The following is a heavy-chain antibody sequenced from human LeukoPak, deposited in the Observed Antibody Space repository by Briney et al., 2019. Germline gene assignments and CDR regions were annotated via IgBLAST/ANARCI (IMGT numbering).Heavy chain of an antibody. CDR1: GGTFSSYA. CDR2: IIPIFGTA. Sequence: ASVKVSCKASGGTFSSYAISWVRQAPGQGLEWMGRIIPIFGTANYAQKFQGRVTITTDESTSTAYMELRSLRSDDTAVYYCARGKDTYYDFWSGYPGRPTVFDPWGQGTLVTVSS. CDR3: ARGKDTYYDFWSGYPGRPTVFDP. J-gene: IGHJ5*02. D-gene: IGHD3-3*01. V-gene: IGHV1-69*05.